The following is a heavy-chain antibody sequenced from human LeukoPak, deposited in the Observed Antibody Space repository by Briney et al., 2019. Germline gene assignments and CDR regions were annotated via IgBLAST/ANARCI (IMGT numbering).Heavy chain of an antibody. V-gene: IGHV1-18*01. CDR3: ARAKVRDSGGYYAFDI. Sequence: ASVTVSFTSSGYTFTIYGISWVRQAPGQGHERMGWISAYNCNTNYAKKLQGRVTMTTDTSTSTAYMELRSLRSDDTAVYYCARAKVRDSGGYYAFDIWGQGTMVTVSS. D-gene: IGHD3-22*01. CDR2: ISAYNCNT. J-gene: IGHJ3*02. CDR1: GYTFTIYG.